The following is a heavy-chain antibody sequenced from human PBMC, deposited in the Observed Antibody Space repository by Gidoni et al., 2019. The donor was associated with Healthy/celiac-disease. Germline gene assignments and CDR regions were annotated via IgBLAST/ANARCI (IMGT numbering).Heavy chain of an antibody. V-gene: IGHV3-30-3*01. CDR3: ARVYYGSGSFDY. CDR2: ISYDGSNK. Sequence: QVQPGESGGGVVQPGRSRRPYCAALGCTFNSFAMRWVRQGPGKGLDWVAVISYDGSNKYYADSVKGRFTISRDNSKNTLYLQMNSLRAEDTAVYYCARVYYGSGSFDYWGQGTLVTVSS. D-gene: IGHD3-10*01. J-gene: IGHJ4*02. CDR1: GCTFNSFA.